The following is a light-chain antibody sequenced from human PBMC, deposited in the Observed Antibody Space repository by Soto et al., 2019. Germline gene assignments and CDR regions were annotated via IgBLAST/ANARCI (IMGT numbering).Light chain of an antibody. CDR1: QSVSSN. CDR2: GAS. CDR3: QQYNNWSSIT. Sequence: EIVMTQSPATLSVSPGERATLSCRASQSVSSNLGWYQQRPGQAPSLLIYGASTRATGIPARFSGSGSGTEFTLTISSLQSEDSAVYYCQQYNNWSSITFGQGTRLEIK. V-gene: IGKV3-15*01. J-gene: IGKJ5*01.